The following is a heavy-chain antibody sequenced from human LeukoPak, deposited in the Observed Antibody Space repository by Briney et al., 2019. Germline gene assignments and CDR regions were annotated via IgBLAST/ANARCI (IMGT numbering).Heavy chain of an antibody. Sequence: GGSLRLSCAASGFSFSSYATNWVRQAPGQGLEWVSVISGSGEKTFYADAVKGRFTLSRDNSKSTLYLQMNSLRAEDTAVYYCAKGTPPGTAAFDIWRQGTMVTVSS. CDR3: AKGTPPGTAAFDI. CDR2: ISGSGEKT. D-gene: IGHD2-21*02. V-gene: IGHV3-23*01. CDR1: GFSFSSYA. J-gene: IGHJ3*02.